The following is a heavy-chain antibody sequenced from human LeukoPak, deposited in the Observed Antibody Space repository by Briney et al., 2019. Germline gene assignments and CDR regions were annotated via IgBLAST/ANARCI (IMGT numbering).Heavy chain of an antibody. CDR1: GFTFSSYG. Sequence: GSLRLSCAASGFTFSSYGMSWVRQAPGKGLEWIGSIHYSGSTNYNPSLKSRVTISVDTSKNQFSLKLSSVTAADTAVYYCARGRQWRGWFDPWGQGTLVTVSS. CDR3: ARGRQWRGWFDP. V-gene: IGHV4-59*01. CDR2: IHYSGST. J-gene: IGHJ5*02. D-gene: IGHD6-19*01.